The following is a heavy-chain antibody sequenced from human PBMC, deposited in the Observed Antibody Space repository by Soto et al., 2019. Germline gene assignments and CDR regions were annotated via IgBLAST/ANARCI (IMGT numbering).Heavy chain of an antibody. Sequence: QVQLVQSGAEVKKPGASVKVSCKASGYIFPDYNVHWGGQAPGEGLEGRGRSNPNGGGTNNEKKFEGCVTMTTDTSINTAYMELSRLNFDDTAVYYCARGEQLVHFDSWGQGTLVTVSS. J-gene: IGHJ4*01. D-gene: IGHD6-6*01. CDR2: SNPNGGGT. V-gene: IGHV1-2*04. CDR1: GYIFPDYN. CDR3: ARGEQLVHFDS.